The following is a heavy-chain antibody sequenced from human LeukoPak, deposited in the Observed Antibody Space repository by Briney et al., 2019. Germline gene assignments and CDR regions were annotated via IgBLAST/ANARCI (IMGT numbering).Heavy chain of an antibody. CDR3: ARPLVGATYYVDY. CDR1: GYTFTGYY. J-gene: IGHJ4*02. Sequence: GASVKVSCKASGYTFTGYYMHWVRQAPGQGLEWMGWINPNSGGTNYALKFQGRVTMTRDTSISTAYMELSRLRSDDTAVYYCARPLVGATYYVDYWGQGTLVTVSS. V-gene: IGHV1-2*02. CDR2: INPNSGGT. D-gene: IGHD1-26*01.